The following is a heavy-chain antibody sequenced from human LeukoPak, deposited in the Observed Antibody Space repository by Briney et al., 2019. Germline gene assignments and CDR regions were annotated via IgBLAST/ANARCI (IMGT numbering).Heavy chain of an antibody. CDR1: GYTFTSYD. Sequence: EASVTVSCKASGYTFTSYDINWVRQATGQGLEWMGWMNPNSGNTGYAQKFQGRVTMTRNTSISTAYMELSSLRSEDTAVYYCARCFHDFWSGYVNWFDPWGQGTLVTVSS. J-gene: IGHJ5*02. V-gene: IGHV1-8*01. CDR2: MNPNSGNT. D-gene: IGHD3-3*01. CDR3: ARCFHDFWSGYVNWFDP.